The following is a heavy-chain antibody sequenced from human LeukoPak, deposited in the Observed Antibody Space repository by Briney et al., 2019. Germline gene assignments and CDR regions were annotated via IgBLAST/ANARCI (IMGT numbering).Heavy chain of an antibody. CDR1: GGSISSGSYY. V-gene: IGHV4-61*02. CDR3: ARNIAARTDYYYGMDV. D-gene: IGHD6-6*01. Sequence: SETLSLTCTVSGGSISSGSYYWSWIRQPVGKGPEWIGRIYTSGSTNYNPSLKSRVTISVDTSKNQFSLKLSSVTAADTAVYYCARNIAARTDYYYGMDVWGQGTTVTVSS. CDR2: IYTSGST. J-gene: IGHJ6*02.